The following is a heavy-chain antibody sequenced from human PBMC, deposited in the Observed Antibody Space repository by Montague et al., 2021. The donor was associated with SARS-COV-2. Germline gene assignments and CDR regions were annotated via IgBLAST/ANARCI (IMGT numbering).Heavy chain of an antibody. D-gene: IGHD6-19*01. J-gene: IGHJ6*02. CDR3: ARGGSYSSGWCGVDYYYGMDV. CDR1: GGSISSGGYY. CDR2: IYYSGST. V-gene: IGHV4-31*03. Sequence: TLSLTCTVSGGSISSGGYYWSWIRQHPGKGPEWIGYIYYSGSTYYNPSLKSRVTISVDTSKNQFSLKLSSVTAADTAVYYCARGGSYSSGWCGVDYYYGMDVWGQGTTVTVSS.